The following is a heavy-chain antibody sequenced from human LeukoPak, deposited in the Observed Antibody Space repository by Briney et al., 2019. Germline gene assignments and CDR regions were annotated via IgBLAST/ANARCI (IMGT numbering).Heavy chain of an antibody. CDR1: GGSISNDY. J-gene: IGHJ4*02. D-gene: IGHD3-22*01. CDR3: ARHRPGGSGYYGY. V-gene: IGHV4-59*08. Sequence: PSETLSLTCTVSGGSISNDYWSWIRQPPGKGLEWIGYIYYSGDTNYNPSLKSRVTISVDTSKKQFSLNLSSVTAADTAVYYCARHRPGGSGYYGYWGQGTLVTVSS. CDR2: IYYSGDT.